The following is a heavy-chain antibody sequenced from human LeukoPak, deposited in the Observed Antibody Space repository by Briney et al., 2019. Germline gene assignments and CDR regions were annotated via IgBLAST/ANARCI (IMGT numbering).Heavy chain of an antibody. D-gene: IGHD6-19*01. J-gene: IGHJ4*02. CDR2: ISWDGGST. CDR1: GFTFDDYA. V-gene: IGHV3-43D*04. CDR3: AKDIMEAVAGACLFDY. Sequence: PGGSLRLSCAASGFTFDDYAMHWVRQAPGKCLEWVSLISWDGGSTYYADSVKGRFTISRDNSKSSLYLQMNSLRAEDTALYYCAKDIMEAVAGACLFDYWGQGTLVTVSS.